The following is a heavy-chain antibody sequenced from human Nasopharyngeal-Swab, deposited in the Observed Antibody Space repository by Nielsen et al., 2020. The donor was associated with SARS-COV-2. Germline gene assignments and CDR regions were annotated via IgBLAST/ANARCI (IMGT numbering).Heavy chain of an antibody. CDR2: INHSGST. CDR3: ARGRRVVRGVIITNYYYYYYMDV. Sequence: RQAPGKGLERIGEINHSGSTNYNPSLKSRVTISVDTSNNQFSLKLSSVTAADTAVYYCARGRRVVRGVIITNYYYYYYMDVWGKGTTVTVSS. J-gene: IGHJ6*03. D-gene: IGHD3-10*01. V-gene: IGHV4-34*01.